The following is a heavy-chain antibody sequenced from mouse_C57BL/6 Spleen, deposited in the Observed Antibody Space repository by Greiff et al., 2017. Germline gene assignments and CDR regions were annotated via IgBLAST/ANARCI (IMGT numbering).Heavy chain of an antibody. Sequence: VQLQQPGAELVRPGSSVKLSCKASGYTFTSYWMHWVKQRPIQGLEWIGNIDPSDSETHYNQTLKDKATLTVDNSSSTAYMQLSSLTSEDSAVYYCARGDYYGSSYGFDYWGQGTTLTVSS. CDR3: ARGDYYGSSYGFDY. CDR1: GYTFTSYW. D-gene: IGHD1-1*01. J-gene: IGHJ2*01. CDR2: IDPSDSET. V-gene: IGHV1-52*01.